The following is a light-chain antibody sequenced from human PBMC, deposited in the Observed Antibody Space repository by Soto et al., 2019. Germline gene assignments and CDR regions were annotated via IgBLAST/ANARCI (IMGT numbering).Light chain of an antibody. CDR1: QGIRTH. Sequence: DIQLTQSPSFLSASVGDEVTITCRASQGIRTHLAWYQQKPGKAPKLLIYTASTLQSGVPSRFSGGGAGTEFTLTITSLQPEDFATYFCQQVNGFPPWTF. V-gene: IGKV1-9*01. J-gene: IGKJ1*01. CDR2: TAS. CDR3: QQVNGFPPWT.